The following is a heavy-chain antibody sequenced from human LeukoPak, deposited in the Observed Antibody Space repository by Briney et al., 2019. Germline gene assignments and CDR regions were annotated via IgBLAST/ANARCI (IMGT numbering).Heavy chain of an antibody. Sequence: SETLSLTCNVSGGSISGYHWSWIRQPPGKGLEWLGYIYYSGSSNYNPSLKSRVTISADTSKNQFSPKLSSVTAADTAVYYCARVPRSYYYYYYMDVWGKGTTVTVSS. CDR1: GGSISGYH. CDR3: ARVPRSYYYYYYMDV. CDR2: IYYSGSS. V-gene: IGHV4-59*01. J-gene: IGHJ6*03.